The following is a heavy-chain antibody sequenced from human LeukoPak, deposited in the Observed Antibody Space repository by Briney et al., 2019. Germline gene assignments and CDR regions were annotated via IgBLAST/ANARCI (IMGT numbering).Heavy chain of an antibody. Sequence: PGGSLRLSCAVSGFTFSDHYMDWVRQAPGKGLEWVGRTRNKANSYTTVYAASVQGRFTASRDDTKNSLYLQMNSLKTEGTAVYYCARGYHSFDVWGQGTTVTVSS. J-gene: IGHJ6*02. CDR3: ARGYHSFDV. CDR1: GFTFSDHY. V-gene: IGHV3-72*01. D-gene: IGHD1-26*01. CDR2: TRNKANSYTT.